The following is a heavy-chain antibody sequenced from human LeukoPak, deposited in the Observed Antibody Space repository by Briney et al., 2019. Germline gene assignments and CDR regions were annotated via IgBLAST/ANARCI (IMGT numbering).Heavy chain of an antibody. CDR3: AIHIGYCSGGSCYPPAGDFDY. D-gene: IGHD2-15*01. V-gene: IGHV1-18*01. J-gene: IGHJ4*02. Sequence: ASVKVSCKASGYTFTSYGISWVRQAPGQGLEWMGWISAYNGNTNYAQKLQGRVTMTTDTSTSTAYMELRSLRSDDTAVYYCAIHIGYCSGGSCYPPAGDFDYWGQGTLATVSS. CDR1: GYTFTSYG. CDR2: ISAYNGNT.